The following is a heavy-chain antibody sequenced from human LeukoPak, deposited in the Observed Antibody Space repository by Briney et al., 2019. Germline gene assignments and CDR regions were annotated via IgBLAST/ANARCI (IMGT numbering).Heavy chain of an antibody. CDR3: ARLTRQLSGSSNDY. CDR2: ISSTSSTI. CDR1: GFTFSSSA. J-gene: IGHJ4*02. V-gene: IGHV3-48*01. Sequence: PGGSLRLSCTASGFTFSSSAMNWVRHTPGKRLEWVSYISSTSSTIYYADFVKGRFTVSRDNAKNSLYLQMNTLRAEDTAVYYCARLTRQLSGSSNDYWGQGTPVTVSS. D-gene: IGHD3-10*01.